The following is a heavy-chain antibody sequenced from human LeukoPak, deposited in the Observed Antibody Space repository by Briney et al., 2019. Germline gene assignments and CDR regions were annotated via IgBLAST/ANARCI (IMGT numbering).Heavy chain of an antibody. Sequence: SETLSLTCIVSGDSISSHYWSWIRQPAGKGLEWIGRIYTSGSTNFNPSLKSRVTMSVDTSRNQFSLNLTSVTAADTAVYYCARGNNWFDPWGQGTLVTVSS. J-gene: IGHJ5*02. CDR2: IYTSGST. CDR1: GDSISSHY. V-gene: IGHV4-4*07. CDR3: ARGNNWFDP.